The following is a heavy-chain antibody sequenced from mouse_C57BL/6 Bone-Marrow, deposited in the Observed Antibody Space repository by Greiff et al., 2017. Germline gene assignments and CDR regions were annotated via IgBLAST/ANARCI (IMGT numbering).Heavy chain of an antibody. CDR3: ARDLTIAY. Sequence: EVQLKESGPELVKPGASVKISCKASGYSFTGYYMNWVKQSPEKSLEWIGEINPSTGGTTYNQKFKAKATLTVDKSSSTAYMQLKSLTSEDSAVYYCARDLTIAYWGQGTLVTVSA. CDR1: GYSFTGYY. CDR2: INPSTGGT. J-gene: IGHJ3*01. V-gene: IGHV1-42*01.